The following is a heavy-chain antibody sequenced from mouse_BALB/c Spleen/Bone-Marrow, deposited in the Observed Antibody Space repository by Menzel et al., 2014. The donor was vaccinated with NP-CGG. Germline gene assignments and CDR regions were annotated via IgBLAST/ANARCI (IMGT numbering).Heavy chain of an antibody. CDR3: ARALYYYGSSYYTMDY. Sequence: QVQLKESGPGLVAPSQSLSIACTVSGFSLTSYGVHWVRQPPGKGLEWLGAIWAGGSTDYNSALMSRLSISKDNSKSQVFLKMNSLQTDDTAMYYCARALYYYGSSYYTMDYWGQGTSVIVS. D-gene: IGHD1-1*01. CDR1: GFSLTSYG. CDR2: IWAGGST. J-gene: IGHJ4*01. V-gene: IGHV2-9*02.